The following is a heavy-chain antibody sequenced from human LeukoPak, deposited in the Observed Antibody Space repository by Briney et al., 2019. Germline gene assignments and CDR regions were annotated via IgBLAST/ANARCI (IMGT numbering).Heavy chain of an antibody. CDR2: ITWNSGTI. CDR3: AKQMDV. Sequence: PGGSLTLSCAASGFTFDDYPMYWLRQPPGKGLEWVSGITWNSGTIGYADSVKGRFTISRDNAKNSLYLQMNSLKTEDTALYYCAKQMDVWGKGTTVTVSS. CDR1: GFTFDDYP. J-gene: IGHJ6*04. V-gene: IGHV3-9*01.